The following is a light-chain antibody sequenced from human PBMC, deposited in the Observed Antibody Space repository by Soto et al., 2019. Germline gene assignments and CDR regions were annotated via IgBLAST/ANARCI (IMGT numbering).Light chain of an antibody. J-gene: IGKJ1*01. V-gene: IGKV1-39*01. Sequence: DIQMTQSPSSLSASVGDGVTITCRSSQSISRYLHWYQHKPGKAPKLLIYAASSLQSGVPSRFSGSGSGTDFTLTISSLQPEDFATYYCQESYSTPLWTFGQGTKVEIK. CDR1: QSISRY. CDR3: QESYSTPLWT. CDR2: AAS.